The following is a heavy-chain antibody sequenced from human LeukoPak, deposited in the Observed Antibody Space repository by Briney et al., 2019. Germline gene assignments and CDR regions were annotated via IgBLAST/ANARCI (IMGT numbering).Heavy chain of an antibody. J-gene: IGHJ4*02. CDR2: ISYDGSNK. CDR1: GFTFSSYA. V-gene: IGHV3-30*04. Sequence: PGRSLRLSCAASGFTFSSYAMHWVRQAPGKGLEWVAVISYDGSNKYYADSVKGRFTISRDNSKNTLYLQMNSLRAEDTAVYYCARDRWQQLGPDYWGQGTLVTVSS. D-gene: IGHD6-13*01. CDR3: ARDRWQQLGPDY.